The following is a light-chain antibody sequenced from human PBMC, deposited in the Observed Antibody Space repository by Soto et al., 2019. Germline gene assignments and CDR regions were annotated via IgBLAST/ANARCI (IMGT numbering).Light chain of an antibody. CDR2: TSS. V-gene: IGKV1-12*01. J-gene: IGKJ4*01. CDR3: QQANSFPLT. CDR1: QGISSL. Sequence: DIQMTQSPSSVSASVGDRVTITCRASQGISSLLAWYQQKPGKAPNLLIHTSSSLQSGVPSRFSGSGSGTDFTLPISSLQPEDFATYYCQQANSFPLTFGGGTKVEIK.